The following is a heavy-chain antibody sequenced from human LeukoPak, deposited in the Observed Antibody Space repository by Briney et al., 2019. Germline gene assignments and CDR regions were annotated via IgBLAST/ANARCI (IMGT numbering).Heavy chain of an antibody. Sequence: ASVKVSCKASGYIFTNYAMHWVRQAPGQRLKWMGRINAGNGNTKYSQKFQGRVTITRDTSASTAYMELNSLRSEDTAVYYCARDSPVAGGGVDYWGQGTLVTVSS. D-gene: IGHD6-19*01. CDR2: INAGNGNT. V-gene: IGHV1-3*01. CDR1: GYIFTNYA. CDR3: ARDSPVAGGGVDY. J-gene: IGHJ4*02.